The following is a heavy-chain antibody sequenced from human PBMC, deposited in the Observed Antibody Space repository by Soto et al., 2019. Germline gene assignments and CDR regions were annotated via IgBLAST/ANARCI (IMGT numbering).Heavy chain of an antibody. CDR3: ARAPQIVAMGRPFDY. V-gene: IGHV4-34*01. D-gene: IGHD5-12*01. CDR2: INHSGST. CDR1: GFTFSTYW. Sequence: PGGSLRLSCAASGFTFSTYWMNWVRQTPGKGLEWIGEINHSGSTNYNPSLKSRVTISLDTSKNQFSLRLTSLTAADTAVYFCARAPQIVAMGRPFDYWGQGILVTVS. J-gene: IGHJ4*02.